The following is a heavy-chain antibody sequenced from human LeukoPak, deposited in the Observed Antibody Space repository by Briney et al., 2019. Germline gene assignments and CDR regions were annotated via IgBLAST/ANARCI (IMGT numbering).Heavy chain of an antibody. Sequence: SETLSLTCTVSGYSISSGYYWGWIQQPPGKGLEWIGSIYHSGSTYYNPSLKRRVTISVDTSKDQFSLKPSSVTAADTAVYYCARDLGYPEDYWGQGTLVTVSS. V-gene: IGHV4-38-2*02. CDR3: ARDLGYPEDY. CDR2: IYHSGST. J-gene: IGHJ4*02. D-gene: IGHD5-18*01. CDR1: GYSISSGYY.